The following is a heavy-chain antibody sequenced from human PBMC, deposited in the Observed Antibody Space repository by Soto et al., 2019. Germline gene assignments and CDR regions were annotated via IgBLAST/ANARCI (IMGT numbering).Heavy chain of an antibody. CDR2: SYYGGST. V-gene: IGHV4-39*01. CDR1: GGSISSSSYY. CDR3: ATDSFAVAGKFDY. J-gene: IGHJ4*02. Sequence: PSETLTLTCTVSGGSISSSSYYWGWIRQPPGKGLEWIGSSYYGGSTNYDPSIKSRVTISVDTSKNQFSLKLSPVTAPGTALYYCATDSFAVAGKFDYWGQGTLVTVPS. D-gene: IGHD6-19*01.